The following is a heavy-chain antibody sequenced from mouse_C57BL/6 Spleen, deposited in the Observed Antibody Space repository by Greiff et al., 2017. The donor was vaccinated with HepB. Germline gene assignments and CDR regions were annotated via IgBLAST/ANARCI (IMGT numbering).Heavy chain of an antibody. CDR3: AGYYYGSSDWYFDV. D-gene: IGHD1-1*01. J-gene: IGHJ1*03. CDR2: IWSGGST. CDR1: DFSLTSYG. Sequence: QVQLKESGPGLVQPSQSLSITCTVSDFSLTSYGVHWVRQSPGKGLEWLGVIWSGGSTDYNAAFISRLSISKDNSKSQVFFKMNSLQADATAIYYCAGYYYGSSDWYFDVWGTGTTVTVSS. V-gene: IGHV2-2*01.